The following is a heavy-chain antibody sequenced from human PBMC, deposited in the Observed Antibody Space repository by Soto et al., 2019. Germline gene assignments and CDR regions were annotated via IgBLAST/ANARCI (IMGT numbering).Heavy chain of an antibody. CDR1: GFSLSTSGVG. V-gene: IGHV2-5*02. J-gene: IGHJ4*02. CDR2: IYWDDDK. CDR3: AHSGGSYCFDY. Sequence: QITLKESGPTLVKPTQTLTLTCTFSGFSLSTSGVGVGWIRQPPGKALEWLALIYWDDDKRYSPSLKSRLTITNDTSKNQLVLTMTNMYPVDTATYYCAHSGGSYCFDYWGQGTLVTVSS. D-gene: IGHD1-26*01.